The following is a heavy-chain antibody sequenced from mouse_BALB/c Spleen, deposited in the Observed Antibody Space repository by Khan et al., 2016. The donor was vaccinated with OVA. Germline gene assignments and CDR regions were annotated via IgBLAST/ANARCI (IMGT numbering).Heavy chain of an antibody. D-gene: IGHD2-2*01. CDR2: INPSSGGT. CDR1: GYTFTSYY. Sequence: VQLQQSGAELVKPGASVRLSCKASGYTFTSYYLYWVKQRPGQGLEWIGDINPSSGGTNFNEKFTSKATLNVDKSSSTAYIQLNRLTSEDSAVYYCTRSGYGSFAYWGQGTLVTVSA. J-gene: IGHJ3*01. CDR3: TRSGYGSFAY. V-gene: IGHV1S81*02.